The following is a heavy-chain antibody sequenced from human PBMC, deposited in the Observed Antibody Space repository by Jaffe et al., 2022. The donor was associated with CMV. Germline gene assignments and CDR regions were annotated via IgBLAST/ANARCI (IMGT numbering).Heavy chain of an antibody. CDR2: ISGSGGST. CDR3: AKDTIQASMPYYYYGMDV. D-gene: IGHD5-18*01. CDR1: GFTFSSYA. Sequence: EVQLLESGGGLVQPGGSLRLSCAASGFTFSSYAMSWVRQAPGKGLEWVSAISGSGGSTYYADSVKGRFTISRDNSKNTLYLQMNSLRAEDTAVYYCAKDTIQASMPYYYYGMDVWGQGTTVTVSS. J-gene: IGHJ6*02. V-gene: IGHV3-23*01.